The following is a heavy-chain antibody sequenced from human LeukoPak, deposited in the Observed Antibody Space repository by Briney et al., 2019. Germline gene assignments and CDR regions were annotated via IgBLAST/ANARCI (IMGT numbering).Heavy chain of an antibody. V-gene: IGHV3-23*01. CDR2: ISGSGDNT. D-gene: IGHD5-12*01. Sequence: GGSLRLSCAASGFTFSSSAMSWVRQAPGKGLEWVSSISGSGDNTYYADSVKGRFTISRDNSKNTLYLQMNSLRAEDTAVYYCARGPSGYHNTGGQGTLVTVSS. CDR1: GFTFSSSA. J-gene: IGHJ4*02. CDR3: ARGPSGYHNT.